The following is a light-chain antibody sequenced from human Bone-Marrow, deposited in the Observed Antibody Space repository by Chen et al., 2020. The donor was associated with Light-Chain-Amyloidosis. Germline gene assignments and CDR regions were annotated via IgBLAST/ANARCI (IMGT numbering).Light chain of an antibody. J-gene: IGLJ1*01. CDR2: EVT. CDR1: SSDVGGDIQ. CDR3: GSYTITNTLV. V-gene: IGLV2-14*01. Sequence: SAGTQPAAVSGRPGQSTTISCSGTSSDVGGDIQVSWYHPHPDQAPKLMIFEVTNRPSWVPDRFSVSKSDSSASLAISGLQTEHEADYFCGSYTITNTLVFGSRTMVAVL.